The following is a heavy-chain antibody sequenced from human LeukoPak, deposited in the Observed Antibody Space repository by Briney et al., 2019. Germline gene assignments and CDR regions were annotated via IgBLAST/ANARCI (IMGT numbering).Heavy chain of an antibody. CDR1: GFTFSSYS. V-gene: IGHV3-48*02. Sequence: GGSRRLSCAASGFTFSSYSMNWVRQAPGKGLEWVSYISSSSSTIYYADSVKGRFTISRDNAKNSLYLQMNSLRDEDTAVYYCARDLVVAATGDVDYWGQGTLVTVSS. J-gene: IGHJ4*02. D-gene: IGHD2-15*01. CDR2: ISSSSSTI. CDR3: ARDLVVAATGDVDY.